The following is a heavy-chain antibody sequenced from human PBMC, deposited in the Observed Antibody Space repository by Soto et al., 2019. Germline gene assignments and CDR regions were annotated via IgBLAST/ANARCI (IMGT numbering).Heavy chain of an antibody. CDR2: TYYRSKWTS. D-gene: IGHD7-27*01. Sequence: QVQLQQSGPGLVKPSQTLSLTCAISGDSVSSKSAAWHWIRQSPSRGLEWLGRTYYRSKWTSNYAVSVKSRITINPDTSKKQFALQLRSDAPDDTAMYYCARTGDYLFDYWGQGTLVSVSS. V-gene: IGHV6-1*01. CDR1: GDSVSSKSAA. J-gene: IGHJ4*02. CDR3: ARTGDYLFDY.